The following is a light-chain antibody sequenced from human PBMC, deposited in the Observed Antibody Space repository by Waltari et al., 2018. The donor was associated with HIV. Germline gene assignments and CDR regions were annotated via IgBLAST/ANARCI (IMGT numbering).Light chain of an antibody. Sequence: EIVLTQSPGTLSLSPGERATLSCRASQMINSNYLAWYQQKPRQAPRLLIYRASSRSAGIPDSFSGSGSGTDFPRSIIRLEPEDFAVYYCQQYGSSPQSFRQRTKLWIK. CDR3: QQYGSSPQS. J-gene: IGKJ2*03. V-gene: IGKV3-20*01. CDR1: QMINSNY. CDR2: RAS.